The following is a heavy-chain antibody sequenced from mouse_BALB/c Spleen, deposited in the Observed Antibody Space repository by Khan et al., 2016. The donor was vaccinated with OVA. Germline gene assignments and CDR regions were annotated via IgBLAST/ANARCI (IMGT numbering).Heavy chain of an antibody. V-gene: IGHV6-6*02. Sequence: EVKLEESGGGLVQPGGSMKLSCVASGFTFSNFWMNWVRQSPEKGLEWVAEIRLKSNNYATHYAESVKGRFTISREDSKVSVYLRMNNLRAEDEGIYSCSRPGGYYAWFAYWGQGTLVTVSA. CDR3: SRPGGYYAWFAY. CDR1: GFTFSNFW. J-gene: IGHJ3*01. CDR2: IRLKSNNYAT. D-gene: IGHD2-3*01.